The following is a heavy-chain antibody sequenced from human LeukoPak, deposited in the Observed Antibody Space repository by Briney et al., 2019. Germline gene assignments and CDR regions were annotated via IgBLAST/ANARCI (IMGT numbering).Heavy chain of an antibody. V-gene: IGHV4-34*01. CDR2: INHSGST. D-gene: IGHD6-6*01. J-gene: IGHJ5*02. Sequence: SETLSLTCAVYGGSFSGYYWSWIRQPPGKGLEWIGEINHSGSTNYNPSLKSRVTISVDTSKNQFSLKLSSVTAADTAVYYCARLSRAARRGWFDPWGQGTLVTVSS. CDR3: ARLSRAARRGWFDP. CDR1: GGSFSGYY.